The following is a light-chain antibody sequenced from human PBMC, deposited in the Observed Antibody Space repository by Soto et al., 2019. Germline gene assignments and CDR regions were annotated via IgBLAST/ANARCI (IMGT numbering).Light chain of an antibody. CDR3: QQRSDWPPT. Sequence: EIVLTQSPATLSLSPGERATLSCRASQSVGSYLAWFQQTPVQAPRLLIYDTSNRATGIPARFSGSGSGTDFTLTISSLETEDFAVYYCQQRSDWPPTFGQGTKVDIK. V-gene: IGKV3-11*01. CDR1: QSVGSY. CDR2: DTS. J-gene: IGKJ1*01.